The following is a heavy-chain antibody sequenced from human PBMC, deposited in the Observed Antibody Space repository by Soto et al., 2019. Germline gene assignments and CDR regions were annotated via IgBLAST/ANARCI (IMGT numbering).Heavy chain of an antibody. CDR3: ARIYSSGWPPVIAS. CDR2: IYYSGST. CDR1: GGSISSGSYY. D-gene: IGHD6-19*01. J-gene: IGHJ4*02. Sequence: QLQLQESGPGLVKPSETLSLTCTVSGGSISSGSYYWGWIRQPPGKGLEWIGSIYYSGSTYYNPSLKSRVPVSLDTSKNQFSLKLSSVTAADTAVYYCARIYSSGWPPVIASWGQGTLVTVSS. V-gene: IGHV4-39*01.